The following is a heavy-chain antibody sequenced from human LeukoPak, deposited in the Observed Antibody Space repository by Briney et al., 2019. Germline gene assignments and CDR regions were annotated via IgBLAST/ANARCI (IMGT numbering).Heavy chain of an antibody. D-gene: IGHD5-24*01. J-gene: IGHJ3*02. CDR2: ISGSSSII. Sequence: GGSLRLSCAASGLTFSSYGMHWVRQAPGKGLEWISYISGSSSIIYYTPSVKGRFTISRDNGKSSLYLQMNSLRDDDTAVYFCARGTWDGDRTFDIWGQGAMVTVSS. V-gene: IGHV3-48*02. CDR1: GLTFSSYG. CDR3: ARGTWDGDRTFDI.